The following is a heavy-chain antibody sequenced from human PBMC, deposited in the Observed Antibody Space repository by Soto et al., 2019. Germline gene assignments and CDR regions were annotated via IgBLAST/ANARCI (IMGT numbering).Heavy chain of an antibody. J-gene: IGHJ6*02. CDR1: GFTFSTYA. D-gene: IGHD6-6*01. V-gene: IGHV3-23*01. Sequence: PGGSLRLSCAASGFTFSTYAMYWVRQAPGKGLEWVSVISGSGDSAYYADSVKGRFTISRDNSKNTLYLQMNGLRVEDTAVYYCAKGCWSRSPDYYYNAMDVWGQGTTVTVSS. CDR2: ISGSGDSA. CDR3: AKGCWSRSPDYYYNAMDV.